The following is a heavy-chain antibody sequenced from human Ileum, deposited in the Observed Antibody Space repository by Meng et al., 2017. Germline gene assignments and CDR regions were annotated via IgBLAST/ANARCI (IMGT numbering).Heavy chain of an antibody. CDR1: GDSVSSNSAA. V-gene: IGHV6-1*01. J-gene: IGHJ4*02. D-gene: IGHD3-10*01. CDR2: TYYRSKWNN. Sequence: SETLSLTCAISGDSVSSNSAAWHWVRQSPSRGLEWLGRTYYRSKWNNDYAVSVRSGITINPDTSKNQFSLQLNSVTPEDTAVYYCAGSGNYFRVWGQGTLVTVSS. CDR3: AGSGNYFRV.